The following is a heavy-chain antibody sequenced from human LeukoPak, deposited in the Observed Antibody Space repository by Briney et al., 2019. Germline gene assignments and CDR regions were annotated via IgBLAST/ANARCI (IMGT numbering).Heavy chain of an antibody. V-gene: IGHV3-48*02. CDR1: GFTFSSYA. CDR2: ISPGTSTI. CDR3: ARAWAWAIDY. Sequence: PGGSLRLSCAASGFTFSSYAMSWVRQAPGKGLEWVSYISPGTSTIFYADSVKGRFTISRDNAKNSLYLQMNSLRDEDTAVYYCARAWAWAIDYWGQGTLVTVSS. D-gene: IGHD3-16*01. J-gene: IGHJ4*02.